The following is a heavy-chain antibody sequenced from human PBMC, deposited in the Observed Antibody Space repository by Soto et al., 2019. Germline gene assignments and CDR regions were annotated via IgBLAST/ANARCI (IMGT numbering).Heavy chain of an antibody. J-gene: IGHJ5*02. D-gene: IGHD3-10*01. CDR2: INPNDGAT. CDR1: GYSFTGYS. Sequence: ASVKVSCKASGYSFTGYSMHWVRQAPGQGLEWMGWINPNDGATSYAQKFQGRVTMTRDTSTSTVYMELSSLRSEDTAVYYCARVRGLNWFDPWGQGTLVTVS. CDR3: ARVRGLNWFDP. V-gene: IGHV1-2*02.